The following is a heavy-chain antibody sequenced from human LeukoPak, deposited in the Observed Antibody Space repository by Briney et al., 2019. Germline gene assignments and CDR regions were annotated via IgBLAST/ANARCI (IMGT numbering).Heavy chain of an antibody. CDR2: ISYDGSNK. V-gene: IGHV3-30*18. Sequence: PGRSLRLSCAASGSTFSSYGMHWVRQAPGKGLEWVAVISYDGSNKYYADSVKGRFTISRDNSKNTLYLQMNSLRAEDTAVYYCAKGESSGSWGQGTLVTVSS. CDR3: AKGESSGS. CDR1: GSTFSSYG. D-gene: IGHD6-19*01. J-gene: IGHJ4*02.